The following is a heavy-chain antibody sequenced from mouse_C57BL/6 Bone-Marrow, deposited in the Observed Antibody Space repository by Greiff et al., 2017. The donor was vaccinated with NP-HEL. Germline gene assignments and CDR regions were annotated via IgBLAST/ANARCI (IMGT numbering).Heavy chain of an antibody. D-gene: IGHD2-1*01. CDR3: ARHGTLLGGFAY. CDR2: ISNGGGST. CDR1: GFTFSDYY. J-gene: IGHJ3*01. Sequence: EVQVVESGGGLVQPGGSLKLSCAASGFTFSDYYMYWVRQTPEKRLEWVAYISNGGGSTYYPDTVKGRFTISRDNAKNTLYLQMSRLKSEDTAMYYCARHGTLLGGFAYWGQGTLVTVSA. V-gene: IGHV5-12*01.